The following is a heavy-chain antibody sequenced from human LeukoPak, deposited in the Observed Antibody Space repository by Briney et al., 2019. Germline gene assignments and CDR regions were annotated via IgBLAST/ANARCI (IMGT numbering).Heavy chain of an antibody. Sequence: GSLRLSCAASGFTFNSYEMNWVRQAPGKGLEWIGEINHSGSTNYNPSLKSRVTISVDTSKNQFSRKLSSVTAADTAVYYCARGYWAAAAYFDYWGQGTLVTVSS. J-gene: IGHJ4*02. CDR2: INHSGST. D-gene: IGHD6-13*01. CDR3: ARGYWAAAAYFDY. CDR1: GFTFNSYE. V-gene: IGHV4-34*01.